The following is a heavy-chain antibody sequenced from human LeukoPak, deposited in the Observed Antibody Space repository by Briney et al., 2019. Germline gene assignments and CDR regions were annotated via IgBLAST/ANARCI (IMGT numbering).Heavy chain of an antibody. CDR2: IKSKTDGGTT. CDR1: GFTFSNAW. Sequence: GGSLRLSCAASGFTFSNAWMSWVRQAPGKGLEGVGRIKSKTDGGTTDYAAPAKGRFTISRDDSKNTLYLQMNSLKTEDTAVYYCTIRPGYSSSWYRDYWGQGTLVTVSS. CDR3: TIRPGYSSSWYRDY. J-gene: IGHJ4*02. V-gene: IGHV3-15*01. D-gene: IGHD6-13*01.